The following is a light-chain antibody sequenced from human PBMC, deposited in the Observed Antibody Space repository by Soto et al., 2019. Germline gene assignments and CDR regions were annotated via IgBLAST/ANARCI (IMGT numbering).Light chain of an antibody. Sequence: EIVLTQSPGTLSLSPGERASLSCRASQSVGSSYLAWYQQKPGQAPRLLIYGASGRATGIPDRFSGSGSGTDFTLIISRLEPEDFAVYYCQQYGRTWTFGQGTKVEIK. V-gene: IGKV3-20*01. CDR3: QQYGRTWT. CDR2: GAS. J-gene: IGKJ1*01. CDR1: QSVGSSY.